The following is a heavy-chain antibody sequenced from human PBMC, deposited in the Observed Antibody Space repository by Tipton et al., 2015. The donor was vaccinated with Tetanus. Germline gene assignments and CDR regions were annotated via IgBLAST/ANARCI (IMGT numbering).Heavy chain of an antibody. V-gene: IGHV3-33*08. CDR3: AREADCSGGSCFSGDFDN. CDR1: GFTFRSYA. J-gene: IGHJ4*02. D-gene: IGHD2-15*01. Sequence: SLRLSCSASGFTFRSYAMHWVRQAPGMGLEWVAVSWYDGTDKYYADSVKGRFTISRDNSKNTLYLQMNSLRAEDTAVYYCAREADCSGGSCFSGDFDNWGQGTQVTVSS. CDR2: SWYDGTDK.